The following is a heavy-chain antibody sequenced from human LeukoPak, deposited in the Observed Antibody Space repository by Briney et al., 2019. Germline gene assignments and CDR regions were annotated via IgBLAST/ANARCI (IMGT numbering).Heavy chain of an antibody. V-gene: IGHV1-18*01. D-gene: IGHD2-2*02. CDR2: ISGYNGNT. CDR3: VRSSQRHPRYHFDY. Sequence: ASVKVSCKASGYTLASYGISWARQAPGQGLEWMGWISGYNGNTNYAQNLQGRVTMTTDTSTSTAYMELRSLRSDDTAVYYCVRSSQRHPRYHFDYWGRGTLVTVSS. J-gene: IGHJ4*02. CDR1: GYTLASYG.